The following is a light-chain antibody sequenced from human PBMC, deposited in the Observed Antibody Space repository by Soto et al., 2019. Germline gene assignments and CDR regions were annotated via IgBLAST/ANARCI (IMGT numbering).Light chain of an antibody. CDR1: QGISNY. Sequence: DIQMTQSPASLSASVGDRVTITCRASQGISNYLAWYQQKPGKVPKLLLYAASTLQSRVAPRFSVSGSGTDFTLPISSLQPQDVANYYCQKYNSSPLTFGPGTKVDIK. J-gene: IGKJ3*01. CDR3: QKYNSSPLT. V-gene: IGKV1-27*01. CDR2: AAS.